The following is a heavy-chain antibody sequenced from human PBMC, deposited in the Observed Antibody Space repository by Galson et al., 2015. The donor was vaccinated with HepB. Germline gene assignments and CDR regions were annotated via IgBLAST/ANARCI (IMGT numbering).Heavy chain of an antibody. D-gene: IGHD3-16*02. CDR3: AKMEETTAFGGVIVRLRSGHPHFGY. V-gene: IGHV3-23*01. CDR2: ISGSGGTT. CDR1: GITFSSYA. Sequence: SLRLSCAASGITFSSYAMSWVRQAPGKGLEWVSTISGSGGTTYYADSVKGRFTISRDNSKNTLYLQMNSLRAEDTAVYYCAKMEETTAFGGVIVRLRSGHPHFGYWGQGTLVTVSS. J-gene: IGHJ4*02.